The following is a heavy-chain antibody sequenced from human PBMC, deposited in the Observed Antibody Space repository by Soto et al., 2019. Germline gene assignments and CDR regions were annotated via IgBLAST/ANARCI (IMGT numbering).Heavy chain of an antibody. CDR3: ARDQGSGRSLYYYGMVV. V-gene: IGHV1-18*01. Sequence: ASVKVSCKASGYTFTSYGISWVRQAPGQGLEWMGWISAYNGNTNYAQKLQGRVTMTTDTSTSTAYMELRSLRSDDTAVYYCARDQGSGRSLYYYGMVVWGQGTTVTVSS. D-gene: IGHD3-10*01. CDR2: ISAYNGNT. J-gene: IGHJ6*02. CDR1: GYTFTSYG.